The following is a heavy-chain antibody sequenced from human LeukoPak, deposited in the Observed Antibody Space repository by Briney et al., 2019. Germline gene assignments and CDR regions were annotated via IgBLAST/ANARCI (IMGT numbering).Heavy chain of an antibody. V-gene: IGHV3-30*04. CDR2: ISYDGSNK. Sequence: GGSLRLSCAASGFTFSSYAMHWVRQAPGKGLEWVAVISYDGSNKYYADSVKGRFTISRDNSKNTLYLQMNSLRPEDMALYYCAKGGGTYSDWYFDLWGRGTLVTVSS. D-gene: IGHD1-26*01. CDR3: AKGGGTYSDWYFDL. J-gene: IGHJ2*01. CDR1: GFTFSSYA.